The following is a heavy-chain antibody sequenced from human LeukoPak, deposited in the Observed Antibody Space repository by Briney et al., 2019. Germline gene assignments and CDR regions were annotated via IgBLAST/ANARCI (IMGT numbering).Heavy chain of an antibody. J-gene: IGHJ4*02. V-gene: IGHV3-48*03. Sequence: PGGSLRLSCAASGFTFSTYEMNWVRQAPGQGLDWVSYISTSGSATCYAASVKGRFTISRDNSKNSLYLQMNSLRAEDTALYYCAREGDSNHFDYWGQGILVTVSS. CDR1: GFTFSTYE. CDR3: AREGDSNHFDY. CDR2: ISTSGSAT. D-gene: IGHD2-21*01.